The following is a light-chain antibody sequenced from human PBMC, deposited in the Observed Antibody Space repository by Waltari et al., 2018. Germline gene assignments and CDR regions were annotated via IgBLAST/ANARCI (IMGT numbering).Light chain of an antibody. CDR3: TTYPDTNTPVV. CDR2: DVS. Sequence: QSALTQPASVSGSPGQSVTISRPGVRSDGAVYQLVSWFRQHPGKPPNLILYDVSNRPSDISNRFSGYKSGNTASLTISRLQADDEADYFCTTYPDTNTPVVFGGGTKLTVL. V-gene: IGLV2-14*03. CDR1: RSDGAVYQL. J-gene: IGLJ2*01.